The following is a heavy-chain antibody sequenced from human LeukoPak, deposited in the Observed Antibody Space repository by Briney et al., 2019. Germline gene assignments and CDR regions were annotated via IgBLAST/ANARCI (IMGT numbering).Heavy chain of an antibody. D-gene: IGHD6-13*01. Sequence: PSETLSLTCTVSGGSISSYYWSWIRQPPGKGLEWIGEINHSGSTNYNPSLKSRVTISVDTSKNQFSLKLTSVTAADTAVYYCARHSGHSSTNDAFDIWGQGTMVIVSS. V-gene: IGHV4-34*01. J-gene: IGHJ3*02. CDR3: ARHSGHSSTNDAFDI. CDR1: GGSISSYY. CDR2: INHSGST.